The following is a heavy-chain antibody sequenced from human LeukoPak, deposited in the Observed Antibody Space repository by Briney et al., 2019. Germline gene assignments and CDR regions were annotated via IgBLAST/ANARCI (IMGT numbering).Heavy chain of an antibody. D-gene: IGHD3-22*01. CDR3: ARVNYYDSSGYYAVGYYFDY. Sequence: GASVKVSCKASGYTFTSYYMHWVRQAPGQGLEWMGIINPSGGSTSYAQKFQGRVTMTRDMSTSTVYMELSSLRSEDTAVYYYARVNYYDSSGYYAVGYYFDYWGQGTLVTVSS. J-gene: IGHJ4*02. V-gene: IGHV1-46*01. CDR2: INPSGGST. CDR1: GYTFTSYY.